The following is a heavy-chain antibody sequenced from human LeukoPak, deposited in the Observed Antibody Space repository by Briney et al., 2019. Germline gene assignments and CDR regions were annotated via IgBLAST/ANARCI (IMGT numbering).Heavy chain of an antibody. CDR2: IIPIFGTA. D-gene: IGHD2/OR15-2a*01. J-gene: IGHJ6*03. Sequence: SVKVSCKASGGTFSSYAISWVRQAPGQGLEWMGRIIPIFGTANYAQKFQGRVTITTDESTSTAYMELSSLRSEDTAVYYCARAVNKGYYYYYMDVWGKGTTVTVSS. CDR3: ARAVNKGYYYYYMDV. V-gene: IGHV1-69*05. CDR1: GGTFSSYA.